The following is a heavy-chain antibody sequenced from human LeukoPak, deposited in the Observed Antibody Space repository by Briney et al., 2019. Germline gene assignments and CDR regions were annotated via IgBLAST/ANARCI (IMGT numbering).Heavy chain of an antibody. J-gene: IGHJ3*02. D-gene: IGHD3-16*02. CDR3: ARGSNGSWRRGELALIGAFDI. V-gene: IGHV3-30*04. CDR1: GFTFSNYP. CDR2: ISYDGSNK. Sequence: GGSLRLSCAASGFTFSNYPFHWVRQAPGRGLEWMALISYDGSNKYIADSVKGRFTISRDNSKNTLYLQMNSLRAEDTAVFYCARGSNGSWRRGELALIGAFDIWGRGTMVTVSS.